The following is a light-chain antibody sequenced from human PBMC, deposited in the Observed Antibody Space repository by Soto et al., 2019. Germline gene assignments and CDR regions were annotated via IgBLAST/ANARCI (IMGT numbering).Light chain of an antibody. CDR2: GAS. J-gene: IGKJ4*01. Sequence: EIVLTQSPGTLSLSPGERATLSCRASQSVSSSYLAWYQQIPGQAPRLLIYGASSRATGIPDRFSGSGSGTDFTLTISRLEPEDFAVYYCQQYGGSFTFGGGTKVDIK. CDR3: QQYGGSFT. V-gene: IGKV3-20*01. CDR1: QSVSSSY.